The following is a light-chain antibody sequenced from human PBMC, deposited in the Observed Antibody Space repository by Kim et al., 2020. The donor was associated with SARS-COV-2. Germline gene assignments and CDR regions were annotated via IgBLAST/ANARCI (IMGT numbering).Light chain of an antibody. J-gene: IGKJ2*01. CDR3: QQSNFAPYT. CDR2: AAS. Sequence: IQMTQSPSSLSASVGDRVTITCRASQNVSNYLYWYQQKPGKAPKLLIYAASTLHTGVPSRFSGSESGTDFTLTISTLQPEDFAAYFCQQSNFAPYTFGQGTTLEI. V-gene: IGKV1-39*01. CDR1: QNVSNY.